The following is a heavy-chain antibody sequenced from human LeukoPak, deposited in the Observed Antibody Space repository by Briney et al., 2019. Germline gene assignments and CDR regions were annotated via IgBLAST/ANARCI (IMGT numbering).Heavy chain of an antibody. D-gene: IGHD5-12*01. J-gene: IGHJ5*01. Sequence: SETPSLTCTVSGDSISAYYWSWIRQPAGRGLEWIGRIHASGSTRYNPSLKSRVTMSVDTSKNQFSLKLTSVTAADTALYCARGMSAAYDYNWFDSWGQGTLVTVSS. V-gene: IGHV4-4*07. CDR3: ARGMSAAYDYNWFDS. CDR2: IHASGST. CDR1: GDSISAYY.